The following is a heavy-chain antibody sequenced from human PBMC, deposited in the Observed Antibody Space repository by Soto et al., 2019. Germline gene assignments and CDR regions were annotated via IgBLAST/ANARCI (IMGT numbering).Heavy chain of an antibody. CDR1: GFTFSSYG. CDR3: AKDGSGTLDY. V-gene: IGHV3-30*18. Sequence: GGSLRLSCAASGFTFSSYGMHWVRQAPGKGLEWVAVISYDGSNKYYADSVKGRFTISRDNSKNTLYLQMNSLRAEDTAVYYCAKDGSGTLDYWGQGTLVTVSS. D-gene: IGHD1-1*01. J-gene: IGHJ4*02. CDR2: ISYDGSNK.